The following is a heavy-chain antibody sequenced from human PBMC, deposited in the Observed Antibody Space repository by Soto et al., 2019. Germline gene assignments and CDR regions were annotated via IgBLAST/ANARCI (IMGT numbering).Heavy chain of an antibody. V-gene: IGHV3-13*05. Sequence: EVQLVESGGGLVQPGGSLRLSCEASGFTFRNYDMHWVRQGTGKGLEWVSGISAAGDPDYADSVDGRFTISRENAQNSFFLQMNSLRVGDTAVYYCARTDRDFYGLDVWGQGTTVIVSS. CDR2: ISAAGDP. J-gene: IGHJ6*02. CDR1: GFTFRNYD. CDR3: ARTDRDFYGLDV.